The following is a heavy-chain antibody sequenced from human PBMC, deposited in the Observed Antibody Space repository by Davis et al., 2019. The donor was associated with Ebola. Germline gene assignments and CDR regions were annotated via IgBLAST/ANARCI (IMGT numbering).Heavy chain of an antibody. V-gene: IGHV3-23*01. CDR1: GFTFSSYA. CDR3: AKDSLLISGSNDY. Sequence: GGSLRLSCVASGFTFSSYAMNWVRQAPGKGLEWVSAISGSGGSTYYADSVKGRFTISRDNSKNTLYLQMNSLRAEDTAVYYCAKDSLLISGSNDYWGQGTLVTVSS. CDR2: ISGSGGST. J-gene: IGHJ4*02. D-gene: IGHD1-26*01.